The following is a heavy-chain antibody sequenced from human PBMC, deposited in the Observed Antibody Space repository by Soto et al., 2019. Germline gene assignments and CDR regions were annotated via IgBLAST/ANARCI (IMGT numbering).Heavy chain of an antibody. CDR2: INYRGST. Sequence: PSETLSLTCTVSDGSISSSSYYWGWIRQPPGKGLEWIGSINYRGSTYDNPSLRSRVTISVDTSKNQISLKLSSVTAADTAVYYCARQLGNFGVVISLQNWFDPWGQGTLVNVSS. J-gene: IGHJ5*02. CDR3: ARQLGNFGVVISLQNWFDP. V-gene: IGHV4-39*01. CDR1: DGSISSSSYY. D-gene: IGHD3-3*01.